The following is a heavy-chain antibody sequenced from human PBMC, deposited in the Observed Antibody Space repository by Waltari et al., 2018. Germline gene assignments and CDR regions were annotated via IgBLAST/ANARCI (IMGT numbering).Heavy chain of an antibody. J-gene: IGHJ6*02. CDR3: AKEPLGGYRNYYYGMDV. CDR2: ISYDGSNK. Sequence: QVQLVASGGGVVQPGRSLRLSCAASGFTFSSYGMHWVRKAPGKGLGWVAVISYDGSNKYYADSVKGRFTISRDNSKNTLYLQMNSLRAEDTAVYYCAKEPLGGYRNYYYGMDVWGQGTTVTVSS. CDR1: GFTFSSYG. V-gene: IGHV3-30*18. D-gene: IGHD5-12*01.